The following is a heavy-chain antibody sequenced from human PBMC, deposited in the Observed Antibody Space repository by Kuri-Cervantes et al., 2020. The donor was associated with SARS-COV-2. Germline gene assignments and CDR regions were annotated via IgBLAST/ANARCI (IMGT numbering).Heavy chain of an antibody. J-gene: IGHJ1*01. CDR2: IIPSFGTT. D-gene: IGHD6-19*01. CDR1: GGTFSNHG. CDR3: TREGHSSGWDAEYFHH. V-gene: IGHV1-69*13. Sequence: SVKVSCKASGGTFSNHGTSWVRQAPGQGLEWMGGIIPSFGTTKYARKFQGRVTITADESTSTAYMELSSLRYEDTAVYYCTREGHSSGWDAEYFHHWGQGTLVTVSS.